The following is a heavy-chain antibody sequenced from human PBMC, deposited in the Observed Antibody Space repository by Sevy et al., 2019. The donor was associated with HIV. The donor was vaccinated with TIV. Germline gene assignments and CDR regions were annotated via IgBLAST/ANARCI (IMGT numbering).Heavy chain of an antibody. CDR2: TYYRSKWYN. J-gene: IGHJ6*02. V-gene: IGHV6-1*01. D-gene: IGHD6-19*01. CDR1: GDSVSSNSAA. CDR3: ASAAVEAGTYYYYYYGMDV. Sequence: SQTLSLTCAISGDSVSSNSAAWNWIRQSPSRGLEWLGRTYYRSKWYNDYAVSVKSRITINPDTSKNQFSLQLNSVTPEETAVYYCASAAVEAGTYYYYYYGMDVWGQGTTVTVSS.